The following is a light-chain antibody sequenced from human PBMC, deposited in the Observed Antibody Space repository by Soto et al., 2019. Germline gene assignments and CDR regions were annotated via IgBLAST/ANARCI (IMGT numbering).Light chain of an antibody. Sequence: QLVLTQSPSASASLGASVKLTCTLSSRHSTYAIAWHQQQPEKGPRYLMKLNSDGSHYKGDGIPDRFSGSTSGAERYLTISSLQSEDEADYYCQTWGPGFQVFGGGTKVTVL. J-gene: IGLJ3*02. V-gene: IGLV4-69*01. CDR1: SRHSTYA. CDR2: LNSDGSH. CDR3: QTWGPGFQV.